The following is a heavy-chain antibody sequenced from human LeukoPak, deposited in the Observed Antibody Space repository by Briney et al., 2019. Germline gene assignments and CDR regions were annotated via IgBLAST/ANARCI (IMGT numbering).Heavy chain of an antibody. Sequence: SETLSLTCAVYGGSFSNYYWSWIRQPPGRGLEWIGEINDSGRTNYNPSLMSRVTVSVDTSKNQFSLRLTSVTATDTAVYYCARRWNYGRNYYIDVWGNGAMVSVSS. J-gene: IGHJ6*03. CDR3: ARRWNYGRNYYIDV. D-gene: IGHD1-7*01. CDR2: INDSGRT. V-gene: IGHV4-34*01. CDR1: GGSFSNYY.